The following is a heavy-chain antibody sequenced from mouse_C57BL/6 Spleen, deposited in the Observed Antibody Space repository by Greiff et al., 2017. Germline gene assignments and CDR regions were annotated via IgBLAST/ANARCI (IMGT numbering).Heavy chain of an antibody. CDR1: GYAFSSSW. D-gene: IGHD2-3*01. J-gene: IGHJ2*01. V-gene: IGHV1-82*01. CDR3: ARFSGLYDGSFDY. Sequence: QVQLQQSGPELVKPGASVKISCKASGYAFSSSWMNWVKQRPGKGLEWIGRIYPGDGDTNYNGKFKGKATLTADKSSSTAYMQLSSLTSEDSAVYFCARFSGLYDGSFDYWGQGTTLTVSS. CDR2: IYPGDGDT.